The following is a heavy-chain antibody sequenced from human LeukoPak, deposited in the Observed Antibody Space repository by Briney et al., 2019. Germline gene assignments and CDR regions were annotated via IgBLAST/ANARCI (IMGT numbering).Heavy chain of an antibody. Sequence: PGRSLRLSCEVTGFSLEDYAMHWVRQRPGKGLEWVSGISWNSGTIVDADSVRGRFTISRDNAKNYVYLQMDSLRVEDTALYYCVRRLPKSSFPFDHWGLGTLVTVSS. D-gene: IGHD2-2*01. CDR3: VRRLPKSSFPFDH. CDR2: ISWNSGTI. J-gene: IGHJ4*02. V-gene: IGHV3-9*01. CDR1: GFSLEDYA.